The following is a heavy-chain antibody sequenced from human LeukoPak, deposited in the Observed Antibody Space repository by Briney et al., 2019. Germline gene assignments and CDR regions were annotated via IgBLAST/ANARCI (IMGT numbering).Heavy chain of an antibody. J-gene: IGHJ4*02. CDR2: IYYSGST. Sequence: SETLSFTCTVSGDSITGHYWSWIRQPPGKGLEWLGYIYYSGSTSYNPSVKSRVTISVDTSNNQFSLHLRSVTAADTAVYYCARANHFDTIGYYFDLWGQGALVTVSS. D-gene: IGHD3-22*01. CDR3: ARANHFDTIGYYFDL. CDR1: GDSITGHY. V-gene: IGHV4-59*08.